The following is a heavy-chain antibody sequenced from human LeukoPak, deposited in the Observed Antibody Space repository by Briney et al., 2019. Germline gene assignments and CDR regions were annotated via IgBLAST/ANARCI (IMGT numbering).Heavy chain of an antibody. CDR3: ARGVVGATTGWYFDL. CDR1: GFTFSNYG. V-gene: IGHV3-33*01. J-gene: IGHJ2*01. D-gene: IGHD1-26*01. Sequence: GGSLRLSCAASGFTFSNYGMHWVRQAPGKGLEWVAVIWSDESNKYYADSVKGRFTISRDNFENTLYLHMNRLRAEDTTVYYCARGVVGATTGWYFDLWGRGTLGTVSS. CDR2: IWSDESNK.